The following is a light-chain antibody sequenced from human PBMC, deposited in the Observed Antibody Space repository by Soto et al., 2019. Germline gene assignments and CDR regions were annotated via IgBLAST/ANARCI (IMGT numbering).Light chain of an antibody. CDR2: EVT. Sequence: QSALTQSPSASGSPGQSVTISCTGTSSDVGGYNYVSWYQQHPGKAPKLMIYEVTERPSGVPDRFSGSKSGNTASLTVSGLQAEDEADYYCSSYGASNKWVFGGGTQLTVL. CDR3: SSYGASNKWV. J-gene: IGLJ3*02. CDR1: SSDVGGYNY. V-gene: IGLV2-8*01.